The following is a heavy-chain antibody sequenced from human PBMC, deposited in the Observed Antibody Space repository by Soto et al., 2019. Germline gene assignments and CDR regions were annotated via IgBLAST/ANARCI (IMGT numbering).Heavy chain of an antibody. V-gene: IGHV4-59*01. J-gene: IGHJ5*02. CDR2: IYYSGST. CDR1: GGSISSYY. CDR3: ARGGDGYPSPHNWFDP. D-gene: IGHD3-16*01. Sequence: SETLSLTCTVSGGSISSYYWSWIRQPPGKGLEWIGYIYYSGSTNYNPSLKSRVTISVDTSKNQFSLKLSSVTAADTAVYYCARGGDGYPSPHNWFDPWGQGTLVTVSS.